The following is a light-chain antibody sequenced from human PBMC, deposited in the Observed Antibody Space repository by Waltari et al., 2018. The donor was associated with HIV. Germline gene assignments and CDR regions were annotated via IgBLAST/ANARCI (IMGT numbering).Light chain of an antibody. J-gene: IGKJ4*01. CDR1: LSVSSY. V-gene: IGKV3-11*01. Sequence: IVLTQSPATLSLSPGERPSPSCTASLSVSSYLAWYQQKAGQAPRLLIYDASKRATGIPARFSGSGSGTDFTLTINNLEPEDVAVYYCQQRSNWPPAFGGGTKVEIK. CDR3: QQRSNWPPA. CDR2: DAS.